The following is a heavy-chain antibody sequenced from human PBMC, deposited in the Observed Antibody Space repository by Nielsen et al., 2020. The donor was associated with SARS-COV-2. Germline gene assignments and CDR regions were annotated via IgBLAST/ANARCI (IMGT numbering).Heavy chain of an antibody. J-gene: IGHJ6*02. V-gene: IGHV5-10-1*01. CDR3: ARPYDSSGYYYYGMDV. D-gene: IGHD3-22*01. CDR2: IDPSDSYT. CDR1: GYSFTSYW. Sequence: GESLKISCKGSGYSFTSYWIGWVRQMPGKGLEWMGRIDPSDSYTNYSPSFQGHVTISADKSISTAYLQWSSLKASDTAMYYCARPYDSSGYYYYGMDVWGQGTTVTVSS.